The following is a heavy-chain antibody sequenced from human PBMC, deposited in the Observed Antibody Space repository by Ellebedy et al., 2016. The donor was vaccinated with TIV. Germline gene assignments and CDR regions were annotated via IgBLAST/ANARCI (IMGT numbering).Heavy chain of an antibody. V-gene: IGHV3-23*01. D-gene: IGHD4-11*01. CDR1: GFTFSSSV. CDR2: ISPGGDRT. Sequence: GESLKISCAASGFTFSSSVMSWVRQVPGKGLEWVSAISPGGDRTYYADSVKGRFTISRDNSNNTVYLQMSSLRADDTATYYCAKRRLETTYDYFDYWGQGALVTVSS. J-gene: IGHJ4*02. CDR3: AKRRLETTYDYFDY.